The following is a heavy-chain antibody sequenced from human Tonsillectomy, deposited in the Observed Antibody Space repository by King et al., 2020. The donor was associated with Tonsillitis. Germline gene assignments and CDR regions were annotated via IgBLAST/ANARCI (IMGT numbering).Heavy chain of an antibody. CDR2: FYYSGRT. Sequence: VQLQESGPGLVKPSETLSLTCTVSGVSISSYYWIWIRQPPGKGLEWSGYFYYSGRTNYTPSPKSRITISVYTSKNQFSLKLSSVIGADTAVYYCAGDWSGSGDFDYWGQRTLVTVSS. CDR3: AGDWSGSGDFDY. J-gene: IGHJ4*02. D-gene: IGHD3-3*01. V-gene: IGHV4-59*01. CDR1: GVSISSYY.